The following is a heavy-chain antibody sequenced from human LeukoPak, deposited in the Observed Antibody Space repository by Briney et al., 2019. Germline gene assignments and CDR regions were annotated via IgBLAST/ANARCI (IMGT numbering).Heavy chain of an antibody. V-gene: IGHV1-18*01. CDR3: ARGNDHGDCWIDY. J-gene: IGHJ4*02. CDR1: GYTFTNYA. Sequence: ASVKVSCQISGYTFTNYAISWMRQAPGQELEWMGWISVRKGNTNYTQKLQDRVTMTTDTSTGTAYMELRSLTSDDTAVYYCARGNDHGDCWIDYWGQGTLVTVSS. D-gene: IGHD4-17*01. CDR2: ISVRKGNT.